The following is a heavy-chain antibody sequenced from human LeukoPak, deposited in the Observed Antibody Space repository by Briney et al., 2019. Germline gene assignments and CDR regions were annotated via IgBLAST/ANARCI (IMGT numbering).Heavy chain of an antibody. D-gene: IGHD2-15*01. J-gene: IGHJ4*02. CDR2: ISGSDDGT. Sequence: GGSLRLSCAASGFTFSAYAMSWVRQIPGKGLEWVSVISGSDDGTYYADSVKGRFTISRDNSRNTLYLQMNTLRAEDTAVYFCAKSPVSSCRGSFCYPFDYWGQGNLVTVSS. CDR3: AKSPVSSCRGSFCYPFDY. V-gene: IGHV3-23*01. CDR1: GFTFSAYA.